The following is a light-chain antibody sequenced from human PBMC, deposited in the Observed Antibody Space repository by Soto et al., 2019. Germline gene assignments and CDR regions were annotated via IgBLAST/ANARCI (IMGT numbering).Light chain of an antibody. J-gene: IGKJ1*01. CDR3: QHYNSYSSWT. V-gene: IGKV1-5*03. CDR1: QSISSW. CDR2: TAS. Sequence: DIQMTQSPSTLSASVGDRVTITCRASQSISSWLAWYQQKPGKAPKLLIYTASSLESGVPSRFSGSGSGTEFTLTISSRQPDDFVAYYCQHYNSYSSWTFGQGTKVEIK.